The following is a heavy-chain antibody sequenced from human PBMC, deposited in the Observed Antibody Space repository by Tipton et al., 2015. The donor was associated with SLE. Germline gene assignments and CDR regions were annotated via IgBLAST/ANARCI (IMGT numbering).Heavy chain of an antibody. CDR3: ARDRYPLLFDY. D-gene: IGHD2-2*01. Sequence: TLSLTCAVSGGSISSSNWWSWVRQPPGKGLEWIGEIYHSGSTNYNPSLKSRVTISVDTSKNQFSLKLSSVTAADTAVYYCARDRYPLLFDYWGQGTLVTVSS. CDR1: GGSISSSNW. CDR2: IYHSGST. V-gene: IGHV4-4*02. J-gene: IGHJ4*02.